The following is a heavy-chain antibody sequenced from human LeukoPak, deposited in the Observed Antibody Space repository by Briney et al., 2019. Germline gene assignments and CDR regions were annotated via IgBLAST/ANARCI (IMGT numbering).Heavy chain of an antibody. J-gene: IGHJ4*02. CDR1: GYTFTGYY. D-gene: IGHD6-6*01. V-gene: IGHV1-2*02. Sequence: ASVKVSCKASGYTFTGYYMHWVRQAPGQGLEWMGWINPNSGGTNYAQKFQGRVTMTRDTSIRTAYMELSRLRSDDTAVYYCARDQGIAARRGINDYWGQGTLVTVSS. CDR2: INPNSGGT. CDR3: ARDQGIAARRGINDY.